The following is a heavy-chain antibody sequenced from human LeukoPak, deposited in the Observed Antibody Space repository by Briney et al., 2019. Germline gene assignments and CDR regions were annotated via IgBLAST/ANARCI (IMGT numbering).Heavy chain of an antibody. CDR3: ARGGAAADYDYVWGSYTLSWFDP. D-gene: IGHD3-16*01. V-gene: IGHV1-46*01. J-gene: IGHJ5*02. Sequence: GASVKVSCKASGYTFTSYYMHWVRQAPGQGLEWMGIINPSGGSTSYAQKFQGRVTMTRDTSTSTVYMGLSSLRSEDTAVYYCARGGAAADYDYVWGSYTLSWFDPWGQGTLVTVSS. CDR2: INPSGGST. CDR1: GYTFTSYY.